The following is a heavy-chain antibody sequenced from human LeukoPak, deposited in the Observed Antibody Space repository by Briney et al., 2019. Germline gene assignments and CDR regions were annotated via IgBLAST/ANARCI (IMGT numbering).Heavy chain of an antibody. V-gene: IGHV4-61*01. CDR1: GGSVSSGCYY. CDR3: ARAPITMVRGVIINWFDP. CDR2: IYYSGST. J-gene: IGHJ5*02. Sequence: SETLSLTCTVSGGSVSSGCYYWSWIRQPPGKGLEWIGYIYYSGSTNYNPSLKSRVTISVDTSKNQFSLKLSSVTAADTAVYYCARAPITMVRGVIINWFDPWGQGTLVTVSS. D-gene: IGHD3-10*01.